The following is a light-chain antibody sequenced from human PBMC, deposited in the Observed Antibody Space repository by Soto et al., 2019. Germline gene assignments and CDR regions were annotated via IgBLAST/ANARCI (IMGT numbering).Light chain of an antibody. V-gene: IGLV2-14*03. J-gene: IGLJ1*01. CDR3: CSLTTSHTYV. CDR1: SSDIGHYDY. Sequence: QSALTQPASVSGSPGQSITISCTGTSSDIGHYDYVSWYQQHPGKAPKLMIYHVTYRPSGVSNLYSGSKSGNSSSLTIYGLQDDDDSDYYCCSLTTSHTYVFGSGTKLTVL. CDR2: HVT.